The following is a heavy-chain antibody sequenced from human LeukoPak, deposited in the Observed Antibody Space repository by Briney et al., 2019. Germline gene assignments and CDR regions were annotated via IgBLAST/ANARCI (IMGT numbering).Heavy chain of an antibody. D-gene: IGHD2/OR15-2a*01. CDR2: VYTTGST. CDR1: GGSISDGTYY. CDR3: ARDNASLRIVEMHDAFDI. V-gene: IGHV4-61*02. Sequence: SQTLSLTCTVSGGSISDGTYYWSWIRQPAGKGLEWIGRVYTTGSTNYNPSLKSRVTISLDTSKNQFSLKLTSVTAADTAVYYCARDNASLRIVEMHDAFDIWGQGTMVTVSS. J-gene: IGHJ3*02.